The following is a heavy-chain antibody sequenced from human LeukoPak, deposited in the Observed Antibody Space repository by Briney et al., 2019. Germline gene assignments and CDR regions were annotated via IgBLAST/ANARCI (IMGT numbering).Heavy chain of an antibody. CDR1: GFTFSSYW. D-gene: IGHD6-19*01. CDR3: ASKRYSSGWYEV. CDR2: INSDGRTT. J-gene: IGHJ4*02. V-gene: IGHV3-74*01. Sequence: GSLRLSCAASGFTFSSYWMHWVRQVPGKGLVGVSRINSDGRTTNYADSVKGRFTISRDNAKNTLYLHMNSLTAEDTAVYYCASKRYSSGWYEVWGQGTLVTVSS.